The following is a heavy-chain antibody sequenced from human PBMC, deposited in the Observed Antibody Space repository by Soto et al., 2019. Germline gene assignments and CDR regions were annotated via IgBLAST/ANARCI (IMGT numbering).Heavy chain of an antibody. D-gene: IGHD6-19*01. CDR1: GFTFSSYA. Sequence: QVQLVESGGGVVQPGRSLRLSCAASGFTFSSYAMHWVRQAPGKGLEWVAVISYDGSNKYYADSVKGRFTISRDNSKNTLYLQMTSLRAEDTAVYYCARGYSSGWYDYWGQGTLVTVSS. V-gene: IGHV3-30-3*01. CDR3: ARGYSSGWYDY. CDR2: ISYDGSNK. J-gene: IGHJ4*02.